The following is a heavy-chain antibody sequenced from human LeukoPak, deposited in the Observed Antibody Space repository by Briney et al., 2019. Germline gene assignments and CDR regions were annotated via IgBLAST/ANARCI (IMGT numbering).Heavy chain of an antibody. CDR3: ARQSRDGSKTRGYYFDY. CDR1: GYVFTNYW. D-gene: IGHD3-10*01. CDR2: IYSADYDT. J-gene: IGHJ4*02. V-gene: IGHV5-51*01. Sequence: GASLQISSQASGYVFTNYWIGWVRRMPEKGVESMGIIYSADYDTTYCPSFQGKVTISADKSISTVYLQWSSLHASDTAMYYCARQSRDGSKTRGYYFDYWGPGTQVTVSS.